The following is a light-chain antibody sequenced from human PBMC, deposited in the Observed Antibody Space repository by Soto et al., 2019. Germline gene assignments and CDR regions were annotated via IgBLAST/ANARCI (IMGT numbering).Light chain of an antibody. CDR2: ENN. CDR1: SSNIGNNY. CDR3: GTWDSSLSAWV. J-gene: IGLJ3*02. V-gene: IGLV1-51*02. Sequence: QSALTQPPSVSAAPGQKVTISCSGSSSNIGNNYVSWYQQLPGTAPKLLIYENNKRPSGTPDRFSGSKSGTSATLGITGLQTGDEAEYYCGTWDSSLSAWVFGGGTKLTVL.